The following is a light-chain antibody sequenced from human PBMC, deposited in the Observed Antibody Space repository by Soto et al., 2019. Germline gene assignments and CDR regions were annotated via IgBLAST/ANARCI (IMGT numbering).Light chain of an antibody. CDR3: QQYDNLPYT. Sequence: DIQMTQSPSSLSASVGDRVTITCQASQDISNYLNWYQQKPGKAPKLLIYDASKLETGVPSRFSGSGSGTDFTFTISSLQPEDIATYYCQQYDNLPYTFGQGNKLEIQ. V-gene: IGKV1-33*01. CDR2: DAS. J-gene: IGKJ2*01. CDR1: QDISNY.